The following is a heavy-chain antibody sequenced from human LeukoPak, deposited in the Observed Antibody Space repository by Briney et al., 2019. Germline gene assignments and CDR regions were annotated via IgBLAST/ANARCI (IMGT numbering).Heavy chain of an antibody. D-gene: IGHD1-26*01. CDR3: AKKGATTGDFDY. CDR2: ISGSGGDT. J-gene: IGHJ4*02. CDR1: GFTFSSYW. Sequence: GGSLRLSCAASGFTFSSYWMSWVRQAPGKGPEWVSAISGSGGDTYYADSVKGRFTISRDNSKNTLYLQMNSLRAEDTAVYYCAKKGATTGDFDYWGQGTLVTVSS. V-gene: IGHV3-23*01.